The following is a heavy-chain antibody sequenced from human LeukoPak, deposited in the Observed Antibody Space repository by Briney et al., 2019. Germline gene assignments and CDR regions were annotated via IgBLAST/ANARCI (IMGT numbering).Heavy chain of an antibody. CDR3: AGRASDSYLLY. CDR2: ISSGSSTI. CDR1: GFTFNAYH. Sequence: GGSLRLSCAASGFTFNAYHMNWVRQAPGRGLEWLAYISSGSSTIYYADSVKGRFTVSRDNAKETLYLQLDSLRGEDTAIYYRAGRASDSYLLYWGQGILVTVSA. J-gene: IGHJ4*02. D-gene: IGHD2-15*01. V-gene: IGHV3-48*04.